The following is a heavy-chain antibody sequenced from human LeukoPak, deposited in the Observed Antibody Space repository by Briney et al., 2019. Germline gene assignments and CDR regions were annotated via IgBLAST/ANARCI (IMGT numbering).Heavy chain of an antibody. CDR1: GYTFTSYA. J-gene: IGHJ6*02. V-gene: IGHV1-3*01. CDR2: INAGNGNT. CDR3: AWGSGSYSHYYYYGMDV. D-gene: IGHD3-10*01. Sequence: ASVKVSCKASGYTFTSYAMHWVRQAPGQRLGWMGWINAGNGNTKYSQKFQGRVTITRDTSASTAYMELSSLRSEDTAVYYCAWGSGSYSHYYYYGMDVWGQGTTVTVSS.